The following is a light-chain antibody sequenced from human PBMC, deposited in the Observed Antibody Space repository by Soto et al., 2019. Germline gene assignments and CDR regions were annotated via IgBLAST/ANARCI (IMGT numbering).Light chain of an antibody. V-gene: IGKV3-20*01. CDR3: QQYDSSPRT. CDR2: RTS. Sequence: DIVMTQSPATLSLSPGEGGTLSCRASQSVSSSYLAWYQQKPGQAPRLLIYRTSNRATGIPDRFSGSGSATDFTLTISRLEPEDFAVYWCQQYDSSPRTFGQGTKVDIK. CDR1: QSVSSSY. J-gene: IGKJ1*01.